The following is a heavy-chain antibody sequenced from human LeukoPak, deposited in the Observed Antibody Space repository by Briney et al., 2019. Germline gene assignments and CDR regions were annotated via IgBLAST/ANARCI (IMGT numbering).Heavy chain of an antibody. Sequence: GASVKVSCKASGYTFTGYYMHWVRQAPGQGLEWMGWIYPNSGGTNYAQKFQGRVTVTRDTSISTAYMELSRLRSDDTAVYYCARSPIRGFWGAFDIWGQGTMVTVSS. D-gene: IGHD3-16*01. CDR1: GYTFTGYY. J-gene: IGHJ3*02. CDR3: ARSPIRGFWGAFDI. V-gene: IGHV1-2*02. CDR2: IYPNSGGT.